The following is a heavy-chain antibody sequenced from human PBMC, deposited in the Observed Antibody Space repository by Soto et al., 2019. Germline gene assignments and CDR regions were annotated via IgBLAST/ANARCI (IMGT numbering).Heavy chain of an antibody. J-gene: IGHJ4*02. CDR3: VRDDPGLGMDY. D-gene: IGHD1-26*01. CDR2: ISSSGSTR. CDR1: GFTFSDYY. V-gene: IGHV3-11*04. Sequence: LRLSCAASGFTFSDYYMSWIRQAPGKGMEWVSYISSSGSTRYYADSVKGRFTISRDNAKNSLYLQMNSLRSEDTAVYFCVRDDPGLGMDYWGLGTLVTVSS.